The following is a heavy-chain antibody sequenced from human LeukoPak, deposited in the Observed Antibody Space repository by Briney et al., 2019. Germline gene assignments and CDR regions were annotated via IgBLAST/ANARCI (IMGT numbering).Heavy chain of an antibody. V-gene: IGHV3-21*01. Sequence: PGGSLRLSCAASGFTFSSYEMSWVRQAPGKGLEWVSSISPDGTYKYYADSVKGRFAISRDNAKNSLYLQMNSLRVEDTAVYYCTRHADVAVVPLATGATNWFDPWGQGTQVTVSS. D-gene: IGHD2-2*01. CDR1: GFTFSSYE. CDR2: ISPDGTYK. CDR3: TRHADVAVVPLATGATNWFDP. J-gene: IGHJ5*02.